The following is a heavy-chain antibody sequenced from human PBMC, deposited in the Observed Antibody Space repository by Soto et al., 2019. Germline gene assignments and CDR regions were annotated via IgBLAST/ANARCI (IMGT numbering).Heavy chain of an antibody. CDR3: AKDTSSSPYYMDV. V-gene: IGHV3-23*01. Sequence: GGSLRLSCVASGFSLSDYAVNWVRQAPGKGLEWVSVITGSSRTTYYADSVRGRFIVSRDNSQNTPHLQMNSLSPEDTAFYYCAKDTSSSPYYMDVWDNGTTVTVSS. CDR1: GFSLSDYA. D-gene: IGHD2-2*01. CDR2: ITGSSRTT. J-gene: IGHJ6*03.